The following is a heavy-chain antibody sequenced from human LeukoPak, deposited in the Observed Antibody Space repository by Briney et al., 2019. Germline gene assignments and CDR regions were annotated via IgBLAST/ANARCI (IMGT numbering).Heavy chain of an antibody. CDR1: GFTFSSYA. Sequence: PGGSLRLSCAASGFTFSSYAMSWVRQAPGKGLEWVSAISGSGGSTYYADSVKGRFTISRDNSKNTLYLQLNSLRAEDTAVYYCAKAGYNWNYLLDYWGQGTLVTVSS. CDR2: ISGSGGST. CDR3: AKAGYNWNYLLDY. J-gene: IGHJ4*02. V-gene: IGHV3-23*01. D-gene: IGHD1-7*01.